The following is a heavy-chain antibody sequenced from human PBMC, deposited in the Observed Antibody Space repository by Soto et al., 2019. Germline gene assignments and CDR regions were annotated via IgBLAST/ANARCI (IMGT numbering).Heavy chain of an antibody. CDR3: AAGSQSGYSGSSWTL. CDR2: IWYDGSNK. CDR1: GFTFSSYG. D-gene: IGHD6-13*01. V-gene: IGHV3-33*01. Sequence: PGGSLRLSCAASGFTFSSYGMHWVRQAQGKGLEWVAVIWYDGSNKYYADSVKGRFTISRDNSKNTLYLQMNSLRAEDTAVYYCAAGSQSGYSGSSWTLWGQGTLVTVSS. J-gene: IGHJ4*02.